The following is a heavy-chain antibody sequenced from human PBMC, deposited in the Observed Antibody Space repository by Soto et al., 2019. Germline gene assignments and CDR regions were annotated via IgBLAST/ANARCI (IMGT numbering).Heavy chain of an antibody. Sequence: GGSLRLSCAASGFTFSNAWMSWVRQAPGKGLEWVGRIKSKTDGGTTDYAAPVKGRFTISRDDSKNTLYLQMNSLKTEDTAVYYCTTDQDLTYDYIWGSYRPGGEPNFDYWGQGTLVTVSS. J-gene: IGHJ4*02. CDR2: IKSKTDGGTT. CDR3: TTDQDLTYDYIWGSYRPGGEPNFDY. V-gene: IGHV3-15*01. CDR1: GFTFSNAW. D-gene: IGHD3-16*02.